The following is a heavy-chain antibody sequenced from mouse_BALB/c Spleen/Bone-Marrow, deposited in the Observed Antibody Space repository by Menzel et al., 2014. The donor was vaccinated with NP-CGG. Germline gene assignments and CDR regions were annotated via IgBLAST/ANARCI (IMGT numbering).Heavy chain of an antibody. CDR1: GYSFTGYN. J-gene: IGHJ1*01. CDR3: ARSTMIKFFDV. D-gene: IGHD2-4*01. CDR2: VDPYYGSP. Sequence: EVQLKESGPELEKPGASVKISCKASGYSFTGYNMNWVKQYNGQSLEWIGNVDPYYGSPIYNQKFKGKATFTVDTSSSTDYMQFNSLTSEDSAVYYCARSTMIKFFDVWGAGTPVTVSS. V-gene: IGHV1-39*01.